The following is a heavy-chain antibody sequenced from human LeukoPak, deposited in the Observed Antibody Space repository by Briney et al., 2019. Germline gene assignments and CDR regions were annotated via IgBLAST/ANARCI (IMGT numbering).Heavy chain of an antibody. J-gene: IGHJ6*02. D-gene: IGHD1-7*01. CDR3: ARGLRISGTTTGMDV. V-gene: IGHV4-31*03. Sequence: SETLSLTCTVSGGSISSGGYYWSWIRQQPGKGLEWIGYIYYSGSTYYNPSLKSRVTISVDTSKNQFSLKLSSVTAADTAVYYCARGLRISGTTTGMDVWGQGTTVTVSS. CDR2: IYYSGST. CDR1: GGSISSGGYY.